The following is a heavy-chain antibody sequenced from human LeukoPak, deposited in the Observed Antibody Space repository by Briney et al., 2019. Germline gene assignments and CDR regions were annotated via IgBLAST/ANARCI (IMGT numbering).Heavy chain of an antibody. J-gene: IGHJ4*02. CDR3: ARHNDILTGYPFDY. V-gene: IGHV4-34*01. Sequence: SETLSLTCAVYGGSFSGYYWSWIRQPPGKGLEWIGEINHSGSTNYNPSLESRVTISVDTSKNQFSLKLGSVTAADTAVYYCARHNDILTGYPFDYWGQGTLVTVSS. CDR2: INHSGST. D-gene: IGHD3-9*01. CDR1: GGSFSGYY.